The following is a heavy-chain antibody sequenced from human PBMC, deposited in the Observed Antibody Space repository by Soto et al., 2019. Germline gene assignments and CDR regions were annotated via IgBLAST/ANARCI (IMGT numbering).Heavy chain of an antibody. J-gene: IGHJ4*02. CDR3: AKAGGLGAVAADY. CDR2: IYHSGST. D-gene: IGHD6-19*01. Sequence: QLQLQESGSGLVKPSQTLSLTCAVSGGSISSGGYSWSWIRQPPGKGLEWIGYIYHSGSTYYNPSLKRRVTDSADRSKNQFSLKLSSVTAADTAVYYCAKAGGLGAVAADYWGQGTLVTVSS. V-gene: IGHV4-30-2*01. CDR1: GGSISSGGYS.